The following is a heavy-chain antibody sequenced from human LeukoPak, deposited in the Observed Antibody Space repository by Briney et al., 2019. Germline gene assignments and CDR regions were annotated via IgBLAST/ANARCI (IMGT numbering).Heavy chain of an antibody. Sequence: SETLSLTCAVYGGSFSGYYWSWIRQPPGKGLEWIGEINHSGSTNYNPSLKSRVTISVDTSKNQFSLKLSSVTAADTAVYYCAMIADNWFDPWGQGTLVTVSS. CDR3: AMIADNWFDP. CDR2: INHSGST. V-gene: IGHV4-34*01. CDR1: GGSFSGYY. D-gene: IGHD6-13*01. J-gene: IGHJ5*02.